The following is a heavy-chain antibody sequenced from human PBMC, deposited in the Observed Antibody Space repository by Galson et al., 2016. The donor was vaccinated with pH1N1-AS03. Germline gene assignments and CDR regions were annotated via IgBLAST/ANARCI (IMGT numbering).Heavy chain of an antibody. D-gene: IGHD3-3*01. Sequence: SETLSLTCTLSGGSITTNYWIWIRQPPGKGLQWIGYISYSGFTNYNPSLRSRVTISIDTSKNQFSLKMRSVAAADTALYFCARLYDVWSGYLSFDSWGQGILVTVSS. J-gene: IGHJ4*02. CDR1: GGSITTNY. CDR3: ARLYDVWSGYLSFDS. V-gene: IGHV4-59*01. CDR2: ISYSGFT.